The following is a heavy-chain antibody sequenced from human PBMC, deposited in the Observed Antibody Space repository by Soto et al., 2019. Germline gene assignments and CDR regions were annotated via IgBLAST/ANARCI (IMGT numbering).Heavy chain of an antibody. CDR2: ISYDGSNK. Sequence: PGGSLRLSCAASGFTFSSYGMHWVRQAPGKGLEWVAVISYDGSNKYYADSVKGRFTISRDNSKNTLYLQMNSLRAEDTAVYYCAKAHQNYYYDSSGYYDYWGQGTLVTVS. J-gene: IGHJ4*02. CDR1: GFTFSSYG. CDR3: AKAHQNYYYDSSGYYDY. V-gene: IGHV3-30*18. D-gene: IGHD3-22*01.